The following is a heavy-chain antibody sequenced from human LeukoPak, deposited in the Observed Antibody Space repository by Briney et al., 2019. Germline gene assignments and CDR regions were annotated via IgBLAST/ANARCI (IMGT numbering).Heavy chain of an antibody. CDR3: ARYVGVRDRHYLDV. V-gene: IGHV4-59*01. Sequence: SGTLSLTCAVSGDSISSYYCSWIRQPPGTRLEWIAYMQYARATNCTPSLKCRVTISVDTSNSQFSLKLSFVSAVDTAVYYGARYVGVRDRHYLDVWGKGTTVTVSS. CDR2: MQYARAT. CDR1: GDSISSYY. D-gene: IGHD3-10*01. J-gene: IGHJ6*03.